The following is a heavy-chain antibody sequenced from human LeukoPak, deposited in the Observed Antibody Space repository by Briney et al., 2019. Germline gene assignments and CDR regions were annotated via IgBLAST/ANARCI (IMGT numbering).Heavy chain of an antibody. CDR2: ISWNSGSI. V-gene: IGHV3-9*01. J-gene: IGHJ5*02. CDR1: GFTFSSYA. D-gene: IGHD3-16*01. CDR3: ARALFLGDWFDP. Sequence: GGTLRLSCAASGFTFSSYAMHWVRQAPGKGLEWVSGISWNSGSIGYADSVKGRFTISRDNAKSTLYLQMNSLRAEDTAVYYCARALFLGDWFDPWGQGTLVTVSS.